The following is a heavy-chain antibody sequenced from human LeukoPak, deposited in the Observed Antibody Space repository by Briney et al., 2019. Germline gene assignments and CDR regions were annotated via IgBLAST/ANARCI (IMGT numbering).Heavy chain of an antibody. CDR1: GYTFTTCG. CDR3: TIMTHCTGGTCYSYDH. D-gene: IGHD2-15*01. Sequence: ASVTVSSTTSGYTFTTCGITWVRQAPGKGLEWMGWISAYNGNIDYAQNLQGRVTMTTDTSTSTAYMELRSLRSDDTAVYYCTIMTHCTGGTCYSYDHWGQGTMVAVSS. CDR2: ISAYNGNI. J-gene: IGHJ4*02. V-gene: IGHV1-18*01.